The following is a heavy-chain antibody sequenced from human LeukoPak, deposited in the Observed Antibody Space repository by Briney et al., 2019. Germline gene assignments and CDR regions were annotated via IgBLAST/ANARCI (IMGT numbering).Heavy chain of an antibody. CDR2: IIPVFGTP. V-gene: IGHV1-69*13. CDR1: GGTFSSYA. D-gene: IGHD3-9*01. Sequence: ASVKVSCKASGGTFSSYAISWVRQAPGQGLEWMGGIIPVFGTPNYAQKFQGRVTITADESTRTAYMELSSLRSEDTAVYYCATGPLDWQPYYLAYWGQETLVTVSS. CDR3: ATGPLDWQPYYLAY. J-gene: IGHJ4*02.